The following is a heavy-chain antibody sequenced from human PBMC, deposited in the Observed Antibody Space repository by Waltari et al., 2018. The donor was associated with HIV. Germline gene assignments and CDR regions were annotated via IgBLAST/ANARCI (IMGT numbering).Heavy chain of an antibody. CDR1: GFTFSNFG. D-gene: IGHD3-3*01. J-gene: IGHJ4*02. CDR3: AKDRSDFWTGFPDH. Sequence: QVQLVQSGGGMVQPGRSLRLSCAASGFTFSNFGMHWVRQAPGKGLEWGAVISHHVRSDHYADSVKGRVTISRDNSKDTLFLEMDNVRPEDTSLYFCAKDRSDFWTGFPDHWGQGALVTVTS. V-gene: IGHV3-30*18. CDR2: ISHHVRSD.